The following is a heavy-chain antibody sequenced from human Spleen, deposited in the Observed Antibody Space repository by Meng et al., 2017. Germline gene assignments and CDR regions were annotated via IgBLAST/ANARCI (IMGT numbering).Heavy chain of an antibody. D-gene: IGHD2-15*01. V-gene: IGHV4-4*02. CDR2: IPHRGSS. J-gene: IGHJ4*02. CDR1: GDSITNHNW. Sequence: QVQLRESGPALVKPSETLSLTCAVSGDSITNHNWWAWVRQPPGKGLEWIGEIPHRGSSAYNPSLKSRVSMSIDKSRNQFSLKLTSVTAADTAVYYCATDVNRLYYFDYWGQGTLVTVSS. CDR3: ATDVNRLYYFDY.